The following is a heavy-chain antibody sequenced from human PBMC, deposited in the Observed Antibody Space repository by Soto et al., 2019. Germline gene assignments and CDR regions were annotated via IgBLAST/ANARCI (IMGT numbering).Heavy chain of an antibody. J-gene: IGHJ4*02. V-gene: IGHV3-23*01. D-gene: IGHD3-10*01. CDR3: AKDPLWFGDLTGVFDY. Sequence: LGLSCAASGFTFSSYAMSWVRQAPGKGLEWVSAISGSSGSTYYADSVKGRFTISRDNSKNTLYLQMNSLRAEDTAVYYCAKDPLWFGDLTGVFDYWGQGPLVTAPQ. CDR1: GFTFSSYA. CDR2: ISGSSGST.